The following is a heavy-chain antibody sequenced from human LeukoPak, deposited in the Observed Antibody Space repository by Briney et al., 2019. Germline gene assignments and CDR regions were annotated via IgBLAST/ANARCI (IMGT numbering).Heavy chain of an antibody. CDR1: GYTFSTYA. CDR2: INAGNGNT. D-gene: IGHD5-24*01. V-gene: IGHV1-3*01. Sequence: ASVKVSCKASGYTFSTYAIHCVRQAPGQRLEWMGWINAGNGNTRYSQKFQGRVTITRDTSASTAYMELSSLTSEDTAVYYCARSNDGDYWGQGTLVTVSS. CDR3: ARSNDGDY. J-gene: IGHJ4*02.